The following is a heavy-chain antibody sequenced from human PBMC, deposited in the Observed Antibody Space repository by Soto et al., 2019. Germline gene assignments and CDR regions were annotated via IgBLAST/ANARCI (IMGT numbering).Heavy chain of an antibody. J-gene: IGHJ5*02. D-gene: IGHD3-3*01. CDR2: IVVGSGNT. CDR3: AAGAITIFGVVIPIWFDP. CDR1: GFTFTSSA. V-gene: IGHV1-58*01. Sequence: SVKVSCKASGFTFTSSAVQWVRQARGQRLEWIGWIVVGSGNTNYAQKFQERVTITRDMSTSTAYMELSSLRSEDTAVYYCAAGAITIFGVVIPIWFDPWGQGTLGT.